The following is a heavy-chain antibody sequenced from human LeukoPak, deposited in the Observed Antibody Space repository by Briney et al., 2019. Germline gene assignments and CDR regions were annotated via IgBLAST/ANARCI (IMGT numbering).Heavy chain of an antibody. D-gene: IGHD1-26*01. CDR2: IIPIFGTA. CDR3: ARTEGATFAFDM. V-gene: IGHV1-69*13. J-gene: IGHJ3*02. CDR1: GGTFSSYA. Sequence: SVKVSCKASGGTFSSYAISWVRQAPGQGLEWMGGIIPIFGTANYAQKFQGRVTITADESTSTAYMELSSLRSEDTAVYYCARTEGATFAFDMWGQGTMVTVSS.